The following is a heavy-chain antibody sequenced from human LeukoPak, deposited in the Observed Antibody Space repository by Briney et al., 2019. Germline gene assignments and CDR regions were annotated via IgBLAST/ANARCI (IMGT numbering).Heavy chain of an antibody. V-gene: IGHV4-61*09. Sequence: PSETLSLTCTVSGASISSGSYYWNWIRQPAGKGLEWLGHVFTRGTTNYNASLASRLTISLDTAKNQFSLSLTSVTAADTAMYFCARSSLAVYFDYWGQGTPVTASS. CDR2: VFTRGTT. CDR1: GASISSGSYY. J-gene: IGHJ4*02. CDR3: ARSSLAVYFDY.